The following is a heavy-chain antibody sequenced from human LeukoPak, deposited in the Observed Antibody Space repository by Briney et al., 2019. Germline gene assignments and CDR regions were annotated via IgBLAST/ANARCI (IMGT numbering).Heavy chain of an antibody. Sequence: GASVKVSCKASGYTFTSYGISWVRQAPGQGLECMGWINPYNGNTNYAQKLQGRVTMTTDTSTSTAYMELRSLRSDDTAVYYCARELYGRFDYWGQGTLVTVAS. CDR1: GYTFTSYG. J-gene: IGHJ4*02. CDR2: INPYNGNT. D-gene: IGHD2-2*02. V-gene: IGHV1-18*01. CDR3: ARELYGRFDY.